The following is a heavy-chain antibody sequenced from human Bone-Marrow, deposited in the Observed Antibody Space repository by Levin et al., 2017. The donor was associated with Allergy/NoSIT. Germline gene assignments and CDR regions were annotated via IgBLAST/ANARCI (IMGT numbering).Heavy chain of an antibody. Sequence: PGGSLRLSCAASGFTFSSYAMHWVRQAPGKGLEWVAVISYDGSNKYYADSVKGRFTISRDNSKNTLYLQMNSLRAEDTAVYYCARGAVRWLQRHYFDYWGQGTLVTVSS. D-gene: IGHD5-24*01. V-gene: IGHV3-30*04. J-gene: IGHJ4*02. CDR3: ARGAVRWLQRHYFDY. CDR1: GFTFSSYA. CDR2: ISYDGSNK.